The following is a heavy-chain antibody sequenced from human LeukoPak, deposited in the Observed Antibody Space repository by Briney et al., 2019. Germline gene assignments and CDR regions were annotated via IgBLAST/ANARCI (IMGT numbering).Heavy chain of an antibody. CDR1: GGSFSGYY. V-gene: IGHV4-34*01. J-gene: IGHJ4*02. CDR2: INHSGST. CDR3: ARTQDYGDYIDY. D-gene: IGHD4-17*01. Sequence: PSETLSLTCAVYGGSFSGYYWSWIRQPPGKGLEWIREINHSGSTNYNPSLKSRVTISVDTSKNQFSLKLSSVTAADTAVYYCARTQDYGDYIDYWGQGTLVTVSS.